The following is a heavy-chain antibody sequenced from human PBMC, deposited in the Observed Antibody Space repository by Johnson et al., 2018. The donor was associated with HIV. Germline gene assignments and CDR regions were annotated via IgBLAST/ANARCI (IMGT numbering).Heavy chain of an antibody. J-gene: IGHJ3*02. CDR3: TTAGLRYFDWFTGAFDI. V-gene: IGHV3-30-3*01. CDR2: ISYDGNNK. D-gene: IGHD3-9*01. CDR1: GFTFSNFA. Sequence: QVQLVESGGGVVQPGRSLRLSCAASGFTFSNFALHWVRQAPGKGLEWVAIISYDGNNKYYADSVQGRFTISRDNSKHTLYMQMNSLKTEDTAVYYCTTAGLRYFDWFTGAFDIWGQGTMVTVSS.